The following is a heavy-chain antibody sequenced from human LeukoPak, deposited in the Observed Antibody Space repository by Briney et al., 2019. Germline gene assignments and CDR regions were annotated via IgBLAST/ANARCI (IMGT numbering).Heavy chain of an antibody. Sequence: GGSLRLSCVASGFTFDDYAMHWVRQAPGKGLEWVSGISWNSGSIGYADSVKGRFTISRDNAKNSLYLQMNCLRVEDMAVYYCAKVAHNSWPFYSDYWGQGTLVTVSS. CDR2: ISWNSGSI. V-gene: IGHV3-9*03. CDR1: GFTFDDYA. D-gene: IGHD6-13*01. J-gene: IGHJ4*02. CDR3: AKVAHNSWPFYSDY.